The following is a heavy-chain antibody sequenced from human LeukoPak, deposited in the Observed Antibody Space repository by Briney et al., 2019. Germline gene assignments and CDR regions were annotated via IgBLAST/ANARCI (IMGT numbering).Heavy chain of an antibody. J-gene: IGHJ6*02. CDR2: IYYSGST. D-gene: IGHD3-22*01. CDR1: GGSVSSGSYY. V-gene: IGHV4-61*01. CDR3: ARGEYYDSSGYYYYYGMDV. Sequence: SETLSLTCTVSGGSVSSGSYYWSWIRQPPGKGLEWIGYIYYSGSTNYNPSLKSRVTISVDTSKNQFSLKLSSVTAADTAVYYCARGEYYDSSGYYYYYGMDVWGQGTTVTVSS.